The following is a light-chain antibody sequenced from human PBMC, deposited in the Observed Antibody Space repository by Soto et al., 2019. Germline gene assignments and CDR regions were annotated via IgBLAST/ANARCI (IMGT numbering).Light chain of an antibody. CDR2: GAS. Sequence: DIQLTQSPSFLSASVGDRVTITCRASQGISSYLAWYQQKPGKAPKVLIYGASTLQSGVPSRFSGSGSGTEFTLTISSLQSEDFATYYCQQLNTYPRTFGQGTKVEIK. J-gene: IGKJ1*01. CDR1: QGISSY. CDR3: QQLNTYPRT. V-gene: IGKV1-9*01.